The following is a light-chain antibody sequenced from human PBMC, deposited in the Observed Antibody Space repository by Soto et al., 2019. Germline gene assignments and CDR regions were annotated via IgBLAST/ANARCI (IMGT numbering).Light chain of an antibody. J-gene: IGLJ1*01. CDR2: EVN. V-gene: IGLV2-8*01. Sequence: QSALTQPPSASGSPGQSVTISCTGTSSDVGGYNYVSWYQQYPGKAPQLVIYEVNKRPSGVPDRFSGSKSGNTASLTVFGLQDEDEADYYCSSYVGTKSYVFGTGTKLTVL. CDR1: SSDVGGYNY. CDR3: SSYVGTKSYV.